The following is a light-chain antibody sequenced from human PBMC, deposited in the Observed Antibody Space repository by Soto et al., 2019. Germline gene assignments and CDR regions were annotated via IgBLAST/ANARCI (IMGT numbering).Light chain of an antibody. CDR1: SSNIGAGYD. CDR2: GNS. Sequence: QSVLTQPPSVSGAPGQRVTISCTGSSSNIGAGYDVHWYQQLPGTAPKLLIYGNSNRPSGVPDRFSGSKSGTSASLAITGLQAEDEADYYCQSYDSSLYVFGTATKLTVL. CDR3: QSYDSSLYV. J-gene: IGLJ1*01. V-gene: IGLV1-40*01.